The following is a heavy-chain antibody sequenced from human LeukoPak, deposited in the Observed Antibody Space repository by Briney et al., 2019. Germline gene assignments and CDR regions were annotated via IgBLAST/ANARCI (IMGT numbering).Heavy chain of an antibody. CDR1: GWSFSSYY. V-gene: IGHV4-34*01. J-gene: IGHJ4*02. CDR3: ARLYSSSSAFDY. D-gene: IGHD6-6*01. Sequence: PSETLSLTCAVYGWSFSSYYWSWIRQPPGKGLEWIGEINHSGSTNYNPSLKSRVTISVDTSKNQFSLKLSSVTAADTAVYYCARLYSSSSAFDYWGQGTLVTASS. CDR2: INHSGST.